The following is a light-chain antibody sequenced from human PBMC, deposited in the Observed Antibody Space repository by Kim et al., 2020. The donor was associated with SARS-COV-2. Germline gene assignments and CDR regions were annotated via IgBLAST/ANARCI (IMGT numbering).Light chain of an antibody. V-gene: IGLV1-40*01. CDR3: QSYDSSLSGYV. Sequence: QRVTISCTGSSSNIGAGYDVHWYQQLPGTAPKLLMYANTNRPSGVPDRFSGSKSDTSASLAITGLQAEDEADYYCQSYDSSLSGYVFGTGTKVTVL. CDR1: SSNIGAGYD. CDR2: ANT. J-gene: IGLJ1*01.